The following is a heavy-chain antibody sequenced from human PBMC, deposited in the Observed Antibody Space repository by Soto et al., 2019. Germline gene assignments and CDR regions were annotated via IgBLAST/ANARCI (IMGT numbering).Heavy chain of an antibody. CDR1: GFTFSDYY. CDR2: ISSSGSTI. J-gene: IGHJ5*02. D-gene: IGHD5-18*01. Sequence: LRLSCAASGFTFSDYYMSWIRQAPGKGLEWVSYISSSGSTIYYADSVKGRFTISRDNAKNSLYLQMNSLRAEDTAVYYCARDKEALQLWLFWFDPWGQGTLVTVSS. CDR3: ARDKEALQLWLFWFDP. V-gene: IGHV3-11*01.